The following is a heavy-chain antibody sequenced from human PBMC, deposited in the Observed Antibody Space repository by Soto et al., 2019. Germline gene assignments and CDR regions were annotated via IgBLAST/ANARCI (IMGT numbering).Heavy chain of an antibody. Sequence: GGSLRLSCAASGFTVNSKYMSWVRQAPGKGLEWVSVIYSSGSTYYADSVKDRFAISRDNSKNTLYLQMNSLRAEDTAVYYCAKVALGGCYDSSGYRGAFDIWGQGTMVTVSS. V-gene: IGHV3-53*01. J-gene: IGHJ3*02. D-gene: IGHD3-22*01. CDR3: AKVALGGCYDSSGYRGAFDI. CDR2: IYSSGST. CDR1: GFTVNSKY.